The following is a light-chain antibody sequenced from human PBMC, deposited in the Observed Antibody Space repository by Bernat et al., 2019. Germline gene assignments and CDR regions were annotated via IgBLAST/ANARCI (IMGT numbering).Light chain of an antibody. CDR1: SSDIGRYNY. J-gene: IGLJ3*02. Sequence: QSALTQPASVSGSPGQSITISCTGTSSDIGRYNYVSWYQQHPGKAPTLMIYDVSNRPSGVSNRFSGSKSGNTASLSISGLQAEDEADYYCSSYTSSNSLVVFGGGTKLTVL. CDR3: SSYTSSNSLVV. CDR2: DVS. V-gene: IGLV2-14*01.